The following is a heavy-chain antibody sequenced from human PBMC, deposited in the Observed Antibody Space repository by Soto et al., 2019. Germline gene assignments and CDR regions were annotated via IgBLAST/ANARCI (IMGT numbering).Heavy chain of an antibody. J-gene: IGHJ5*02. CDR2: ISSSSSYT. CDR3: ASGAYLNLFDP. Sequence: GGSLRLSCVASGFTFSDYYMSWIRQAPGKGLEWVSYISSSSSYTNYADSVKGRFTISRDNAKNSLYLQMNSLRAEDTAVYYCASGAYLNLFDPWGQGTLVTVSS. V-gene: IGHV3-11*06. CDR1: GFTFSDYY. D-gene: IGHD4-17*01.